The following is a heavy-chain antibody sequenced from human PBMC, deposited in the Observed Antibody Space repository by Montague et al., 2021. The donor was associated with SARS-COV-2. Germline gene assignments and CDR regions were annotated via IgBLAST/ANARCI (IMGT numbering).Heavy chain of an antibody. J-gene: IGHJ2*01. CDR3: ARNRGWGSRGAGYIDL. V-gene: IGHV4-31*03. D-gene: IGHD7-27*01. CDR2: IYYTGST. CDR1: GGSISGDNYY. Sequence: TLSLTCTVSGGSISGDNYYWTWIRQPPGNGLEWIAYIYYTGSTXYNPSLQSRLRTSLDTSKNQFSLTLTSVTAADTAIYYCARNRGWGSRGAGYIDLWGRGTLVTVSS.